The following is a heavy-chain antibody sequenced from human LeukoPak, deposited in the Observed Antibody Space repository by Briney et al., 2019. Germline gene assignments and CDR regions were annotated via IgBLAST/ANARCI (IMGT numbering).Heavy chain of an antibody. CDR2: ISAYNGNT. CDR1: GYTFTSYG. D-gene: IGHD2-2*01. CDR3: ARDHWCGSTSCYIHSTNWFDP. J-gene: IGHJ5*02. V-gene: IGHV1-18*01. Sequence: GASVKVPCKASGYTFTSYGISWVRQAPGQGLEWMGWISAYNGNTNYAQKLQGRVTMTTDTSTSTAYMELRSLRSDDTAVYYCARDHWCGSTSCYIHSTNWFDPWGQGTLVTVSS.